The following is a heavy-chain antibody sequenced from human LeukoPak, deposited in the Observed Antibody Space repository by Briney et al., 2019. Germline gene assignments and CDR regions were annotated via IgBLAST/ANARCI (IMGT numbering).Heavy chain of an antibody. CDR2: ISGSGGST. D-gene: IGHD3-10*01. Sequence: GGSLRLSCAASGFTFSSYAMSWVRQAPGKGLEWVSAISGSGGSTYYADSVKGRFTISRDNSKNTLYLQMNSLRAEDTAVYYCANGERGDSAEFGYWGQGTLVTVSS. V-gene: IGHV3-23*01. CDR1: GFTFSSYA. CDR3: ANGERGDSAEFGY. J-gene: IGHJ4*02.